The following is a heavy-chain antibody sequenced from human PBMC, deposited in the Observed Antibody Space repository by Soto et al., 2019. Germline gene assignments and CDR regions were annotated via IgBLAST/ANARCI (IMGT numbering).Heavy chain of an antibody. CDR1: GSISTTTP. V-gene: IGHV3-23*01. CDR2: ISGRGTNT. CDR3: ATSFRYVDN. Sequence: EVQLLESGGGLVQPGGSLRLSCAASGSISTTTPLSWVRQAPGKGLEWVSTISGRGTNTYYADSVKGRFIISRDNLNNTVNLQMNGLGVEDTAIYYCATSFRYVDNWGQGTLVTVSS. J-gene: IGHJ4*02.